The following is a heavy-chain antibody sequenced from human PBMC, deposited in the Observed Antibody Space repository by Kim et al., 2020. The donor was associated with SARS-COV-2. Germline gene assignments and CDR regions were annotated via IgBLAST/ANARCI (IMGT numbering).Heavy chain of an antibody. CDR2: IYYSGST. CDR3: ARVWSQPPVTEVWSAAFDI. Sequence: SETLSLTCTVSGGSISSGGYYWSWIRQHPGKGLEWIGYIYYSGSTYYNPSLKSRVTISVDTSKNQFSLKLSSVTAADTAVYYCARVWSQPPVTEVWSAAFDIWGQGTMVTVSS. J-gene: IGHJ3*02. V-gene: IGHV4-31*03. CDR1: GGSISSGGYY. D-gene: IGHD3-3*01.